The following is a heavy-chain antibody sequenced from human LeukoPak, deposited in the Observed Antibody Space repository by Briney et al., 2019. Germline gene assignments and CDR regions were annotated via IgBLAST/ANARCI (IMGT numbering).Heavy chain of an antibody. J-gene: IGHJ4*02. V-gene: IGHV3-66*01. D-gene: IGHD6-19*01. CDR2: IYNSGST. Sequence: GGSLRLSCAASGFTVGYNYMTWVRQAPGKGLEWVSVIYNSGSTYYADSVKGRFTISRDNSKNTMYLQMNSLRDEDTAVYYCVKDMYSSGWTPGHWGQGTLVTVSS. CDR3: VKDMYSSGWTPGH. CDR1: GFTVGYNY.